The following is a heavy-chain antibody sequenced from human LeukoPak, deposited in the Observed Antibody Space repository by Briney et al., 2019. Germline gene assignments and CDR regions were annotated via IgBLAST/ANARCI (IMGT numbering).Heavy chain of an antibody. D-gene: IGHD3-10*01. V-gene: IGHV3-21*01. CDR3: ARIGSGRFYYYMDV. CDR1: GFSFNDYS. CDR2: ITSGSTFI. J-gene: IGHJ6*03. Sequence: SGGSLRLSCAASGFSFNDYSMSWVRQAPGKGQEWVSSITSGSTFIYYAVSVRGRFTISRDNARNSQYLQMNSLRAEDTAVYYCARIGSGRFYYYMDVWGKGTTVTVSS.